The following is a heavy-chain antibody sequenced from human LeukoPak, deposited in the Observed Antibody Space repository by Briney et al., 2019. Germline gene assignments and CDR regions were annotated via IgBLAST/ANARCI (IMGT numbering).Heavy chain of an antibody. CDR1: GFTFSNYG. V-gene: IGHV3-30*03. CDR2: ISYDESNK. CDR3: ARDRGIREDYYDSSPSYYGMDV. Sequence: GGSLRLSCAASGFTFSNYGMHWVRQAPGKGLEWVAVISYDESNKYYADSVKGRFTISRDNSQNTLYLQMNSLRTEDTTVYYCARDRGIREDYYDSSPSYYGMDVWGQGTTVTVSS. J-gene: IGHJ6*02. D-gene: IGHD3-22*01.